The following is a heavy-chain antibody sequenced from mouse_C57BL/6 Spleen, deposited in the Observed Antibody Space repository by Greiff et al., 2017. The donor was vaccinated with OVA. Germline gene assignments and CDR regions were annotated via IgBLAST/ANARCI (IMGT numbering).Heavy chain of an antibody. V-gene: IGHV1-50*01. CDR1: GYTFTSYW. Sequence: QVQLKQPGAELVKPGASVKLSCKASGYTFTSYWMQWVKQRPGQGLEWIGEIDPSDSYTNYNQKFKGKATLTVDTSSSTAYMQLSSLTSEDSAVYYCARPGRGYFDYWGQGTTLTVSS. J-gene: IGHJ2*01. CDR2: IDPSDSYT. CDR3: ARPGRGYFDY.